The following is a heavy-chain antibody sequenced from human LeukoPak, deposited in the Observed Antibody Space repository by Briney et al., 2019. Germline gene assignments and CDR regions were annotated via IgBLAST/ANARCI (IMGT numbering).Heavy chain of an antibody. D-gene: IGHD3-10*01. Sequence: GGSLRLSCAASGFTFSRSWMSWVRQTPGKGLEWLANIKEDGSEKYYVYSVKGRFIISRDNAKKSVYLQMNSLGAADTAVYYCAKSGGSPADYWGQGTLVTVSS. CDR3: AKSGGSPADY. CDR1: GFTFSRSW. J-gene: IGHJ4*02. CDR2: IKEDGSEK. V-gene: IGHV3-7*03.